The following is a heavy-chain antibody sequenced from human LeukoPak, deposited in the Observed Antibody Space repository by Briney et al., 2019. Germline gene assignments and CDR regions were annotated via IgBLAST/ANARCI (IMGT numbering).Heavy chain of an antibody. CDR2: ISWNSGSI. CDR1: GFTFDDYA. V-gene: IGHV3-9*01. J-gene: IGHJ4*02. Sequence: GRSLRLSCAASGFTFDDYATHWVRQAPGKGLEWVPGISWNSGSIGYADSVKGRSTISRDNAKNSLYLQMNSLRAEDTALYYCAKALYSSILYYFDYWGQGTLVTVSS. D-gene: IGHD6-13*01. CDR3: AKALYSSILYYFDY.